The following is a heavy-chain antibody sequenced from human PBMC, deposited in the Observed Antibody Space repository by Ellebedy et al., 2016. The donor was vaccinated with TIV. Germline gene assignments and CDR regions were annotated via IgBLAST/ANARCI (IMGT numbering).Heavy chain of an antibody. Sequence: GESLKISCAASGSTFNSYSLNWVRQAPGKGLEWVSSISGSSSHIYYADSVRGRFTISRDNAKNSLYLQMNSLRVEDTAVYYCARGACMLLSCRSGYGMDVWGRGTTVTVSS. CDR3: ARGACMLLSCRSGYGMDV. CDR1: GSTFNSYS. J-gene: IGHJ6*02. D-gene: IGHD2-8*01. V-gene: IGHV3-21*01. CDR2: ISGSSSHI.